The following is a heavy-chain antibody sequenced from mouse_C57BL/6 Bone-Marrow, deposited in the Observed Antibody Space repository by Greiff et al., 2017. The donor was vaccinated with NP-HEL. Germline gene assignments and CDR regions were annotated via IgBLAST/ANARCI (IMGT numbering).Heavy chain of an antibody. D-gene: IGHD1-2*01. CDR2: INPSSGYT. Sequence: QVHVKQSGAELARPGASVKMSCKASGYTFTSYTMHWVKQRPGQGLEWIGYINPSSGYTKYNQKFKDKATLTADKSSSTAYMQLSSLTSEDSAVYYCARWRDYYGPFAYWGQGTLVTVSA. V-gene: IGHV1-4*01. CDR3: ARWRDYYGPFAY. CDR1: GYTFTSYT. J-gene: IGHJ3*01.